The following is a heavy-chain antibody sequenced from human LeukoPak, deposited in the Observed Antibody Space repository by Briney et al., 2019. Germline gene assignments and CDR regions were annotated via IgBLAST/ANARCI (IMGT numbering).Heavy chain of an antibody. D-gene: IGHD6-13*01. CDR3: AKDRRSSWAFDY. CDR1: GFTFSSNG. J-gene: IGHJ4*02. V-gene: IGHV3-30*18. CDR2: ITYDGSKK. Sequence: GRSLRLSCAASGFTFSSNGRHWVRHAPGKGLEGVAVITYDGSKKYYADSVKGRFTVSRDDSKTTMYLQMNSLRAEDTAVYYCAKDRRSSWAFDYWGQGTLVTVSS.